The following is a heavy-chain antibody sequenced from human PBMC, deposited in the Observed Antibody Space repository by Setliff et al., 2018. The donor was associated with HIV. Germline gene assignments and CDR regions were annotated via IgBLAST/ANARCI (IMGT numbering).Heavy chain of an antibody. CDR1: GGSISSYY. J-gene: IGHJ4*02. Sequence: SETLSLTCTASGGSISSYYWSWIRQPPGKGLEWIGEINHSGSTNYNPSLKSRVTISVDTSKNQFSLKLSSVTAADTAVYYCEVAGQWGQGTLVTVSS. CDR2: INHSGST. D-gene: IGHD6-19*01. CDR3: EVAGQ. V-gene: IGHV4-59*12.